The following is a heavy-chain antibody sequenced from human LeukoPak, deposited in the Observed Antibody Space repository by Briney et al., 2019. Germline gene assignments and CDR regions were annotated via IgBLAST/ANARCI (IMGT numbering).Heavy chain of an antibody. D-gene: IGHD6-6*01. CDR2: ISGSGGST. J-gene: IGHJ4*02. V-gene: IGHV3-23*01. Sequence: AGGSLRLSCAASGITFINYAMTWVRQAPGKGLEWVSAISGSGGSTYYADSVKGRFTISRDNSKNTLYLQMNSLRAEDTAVYYCAKIFGGIAARAPLGYLGQGTLVTVSS. CDR3: AKIFGGIAARAPLGY. CDR1: GITFINYA.